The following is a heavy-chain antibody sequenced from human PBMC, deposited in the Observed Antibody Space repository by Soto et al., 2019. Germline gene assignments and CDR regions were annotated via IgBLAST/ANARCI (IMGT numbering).Heavy chain of an antibody. CDR1: GYSFTAYY. Sequence: QVQLVQSGAEVKKPGASVKVSCKASGYSFTAYYMHWVRQAPGQGLEWMGWINPNSGDTNYAQKFQGRVTMTRDTSISTAYMELSRLRSDDTDVFYCARSVSTIAARPDYWGQGTLVTVSS. V-gene: IGHV1-2*02. CDR3: ARSVSTIAARPDY. J-gene: IGHJ4*02. CDR2: INPNSGDT. D-gene: IGHD6-6*01.